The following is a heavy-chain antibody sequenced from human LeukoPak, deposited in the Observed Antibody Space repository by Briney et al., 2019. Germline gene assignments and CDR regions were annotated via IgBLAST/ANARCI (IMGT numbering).Heavy chain of an antibody. CDR1: GGTFSSYA. V-gene: IGHV1-69*05. CDR3: ARAVGATGRPVNWFDP. D-gene: IGHD1-26*01. CDR2: IIPIFGTA. J-gene: IGHJ5*02. Sequence: GASVTVSYKASGGTFSSYAISWVRQAPGQGREWMGGIIPIFGTANYAQKFQGRVTLTTDQSTSTAYMELSSLRSEDTAVYYCARAVGATGRPVNWFDPWGQGTLVTVSS.